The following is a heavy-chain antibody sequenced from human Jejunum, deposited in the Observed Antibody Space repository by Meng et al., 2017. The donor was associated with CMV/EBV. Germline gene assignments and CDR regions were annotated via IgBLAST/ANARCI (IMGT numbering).Heavy chain of an antibody. Sequence: FVTYSMGWVRPAPGKGLEWVSYVSSSGSIIYCADSVKGRFTISRDNAKNSLSLQMNSLRAEDTAVYYCARDIGYCYSTSCPFDYWGQGTLVTVSS. CDR1: FVTYS. CDR2: VSSSGSII. D-gene: IGHD2-2*01. V-gene: IGHV3-48*04. J-gene: IGHJ4*02. CDR3: ARDIGYCYSTSCPFDY.